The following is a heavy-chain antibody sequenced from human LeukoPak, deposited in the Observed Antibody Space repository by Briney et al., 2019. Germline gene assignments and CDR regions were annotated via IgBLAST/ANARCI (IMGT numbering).Heavy chain of an antibody. CDR2: ISSSSAM. Sequence: GGSLRLSCAASGFTFSRFGMNWVRQAPGKGLEWISYISSSSAMYYADSVKGRFTISRDNAKNSLYLQMSSLRDEDTAVYYCAQKGGTDHWGQGTLVTVSS. D-gene: IGHD2-15*01. CDR3: AQKGGTDH. CDR1: GFTFSRFG. V-gene: IGHV3-48*02. J-gene: IGHJ4*02.